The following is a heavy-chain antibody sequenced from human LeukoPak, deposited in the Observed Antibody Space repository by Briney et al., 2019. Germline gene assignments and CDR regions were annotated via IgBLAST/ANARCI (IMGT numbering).Heavy chain of an antibody. Sequence: GGSLRLSCAASGFTFSSYSMNWVRQAPGKGREWVSSISSSSSYIYYADSVKGRFTISRDNAKNSLYLQMNSLRAEDTAVYYCARDPGVVAYYDFWSGYYYYFDYWGQGTLVTVSS. CDR3: ARDPGVVAYYDFWSGYYYYFDY. CDR1: GFTFSSYS. J-gene: IGHJ4*02. D-gene: IGHD3-3*01. V-gene: IGHV3-21*01. CDR2: ISSSSSYI.